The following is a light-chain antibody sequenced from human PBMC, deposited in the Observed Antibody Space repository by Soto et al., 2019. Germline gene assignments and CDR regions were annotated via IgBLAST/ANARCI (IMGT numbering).Light chain of an antibody. J-gene: IGKJ1*01. CDR3: QQYHNLWT. CDR1: QSVSSSY. CDR2: GAS. Sequence: EIVLTHSPGTLSLSPWEIATLSCRASQSVSSSYLAWYQQKPGQAPRLLIYGASSRATGIPDRFSGSGSGTEFTLTITSLQSEDFALYYCQQYHNLWTFGQGTKVDIK. V-gene: IGKV3-20*01.